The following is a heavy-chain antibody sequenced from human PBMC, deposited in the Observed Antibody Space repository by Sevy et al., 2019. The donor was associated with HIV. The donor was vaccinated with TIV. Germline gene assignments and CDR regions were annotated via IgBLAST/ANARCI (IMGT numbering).Heavy chain of an antibody. CDR3: TRETTYYDASGPVPGDI. CDR1: IFTFNIYG. V-gene: IGHV3-30*02. J-gene: IGHJ3*02. D-gene: IGHD3-16*01. CDR2: MRKDGLTP. Sequence: GGSLRLSCAASIFTFNIYGMQWVRQAPGKGLEWVAYMRKDGLTPYYADSVKGRFTISRDSSKNTLYLQMNSLRIEDAALYYCTRETTYYDASGPVPGDIWGQGTMVIVSS.